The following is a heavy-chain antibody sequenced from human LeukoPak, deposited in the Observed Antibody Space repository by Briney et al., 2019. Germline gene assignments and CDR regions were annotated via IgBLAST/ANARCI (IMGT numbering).Heavy chain of an antibody. CDR2: ISSSGSTI. V-gene: IGHV3-48*03. Sequence: PGGSLRLSCAASGFTFSSYEMNWVRQAPGKGLEWVSYISSSGSTIYYADSVKGRFTISRDNAKNSLYLQMNSLGAEDTAVYYCARFPDFWSGSSTFDYWGQGTLVTGSS. CDR1: GFTFSSYE. CDR3: ARFPDFWSGSSTFDY. D-gene: IGHD3-3*01. J-gene: IGHJ4*02.